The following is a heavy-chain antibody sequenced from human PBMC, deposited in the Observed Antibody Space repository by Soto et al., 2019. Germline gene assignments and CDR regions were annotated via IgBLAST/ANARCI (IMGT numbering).Heavy chain of an antibody. Sequence: GGSLRLSCAASGFTFSYYAMSWVRQAPGKGLEWVSTISGSGSSTYHADSVRGRFSISRNNSKNTVYLQMNSLRAEDTAVYYCAKEMCSGGSCYSSYGMDVWGQGTTVTVSS. CDR3: AKEMCSGGSCYSSYGMDV. CDR2: ISGSGSST. CDR1: GFTFSYYA. V-gene: IGHV3-23*01. D-gene: IGHD2-15*01. J-gene: IGHJ6*02.